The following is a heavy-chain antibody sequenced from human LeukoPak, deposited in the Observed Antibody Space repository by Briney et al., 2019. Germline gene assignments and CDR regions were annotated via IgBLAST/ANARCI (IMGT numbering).Heavy chain of an antibody. Sequence: GGSLRLSCAASGFTFSSYWMSWVRQAPGKGLEWVANKKQDGSEKYYVDSVKGRFTISRDNAKNSLYLQMNSLRAEDTAVYYCARVSPQIAVAGHVDYWGQGTLVTVSS. CDR3: ARVSPQIAVAGHVDY. J-gene: IGHJ4*02. D-gene: IGHD6-19*01. CDR2: KKQDGSEK. CDR1: GFTFSSYW. V-gene: IGHV3-7*03.